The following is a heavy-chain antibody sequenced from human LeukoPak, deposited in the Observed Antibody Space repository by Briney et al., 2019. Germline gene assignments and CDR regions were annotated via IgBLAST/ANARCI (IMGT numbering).Heavy chain of an antibody. J-gene: IGHJ6*02. CDR1: GFTFSSYA. D-gene: IGHD5-18*01. V-gene: IGHV3-23*01. CDR3: AKAIGYSYGPGLLRNPNGGHYGMDV. Sequence: PGGSLRLSCAASGFTFSSYAMSWVRQAPGEGLEWVSAISGSGGSTYYADSVKGRFTISRDNAKNSLYLQMNSLRAEDTALYYCAKAIGYSYGPGLLRNPNGGHYGMDVWGQGTTVAVSS. CDR2: ISGSGGST.